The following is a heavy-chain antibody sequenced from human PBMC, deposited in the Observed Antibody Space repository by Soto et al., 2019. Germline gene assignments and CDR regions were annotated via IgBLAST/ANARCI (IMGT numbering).Heavy chain of an antibody. CDR2: IYYSGTT. Sequence: SEALSLTCTVSGASISNSGYYWDWIRQPPGKGLDWIGSIYYSGTTSYNPSLKSRVTISIDTSNNQFSLNLRSVTAADTAVYFCARRRSWKGRYCFDHWGQVTLVPVSP. CDR3: ARRRSWKGRYCFDH. V-gene: IGHV4-39*01. D-gene: IGHD3-10*01. J-gene: IGHJ5*02. CDR1: GASISNSGYY.